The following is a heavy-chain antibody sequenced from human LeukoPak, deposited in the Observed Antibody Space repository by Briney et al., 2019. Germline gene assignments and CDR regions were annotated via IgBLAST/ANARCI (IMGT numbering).Heavy chain of an antibody. CDR2: INSDGSGT. V-gene: IGHV3-74*01. J-gene: IGHJ4*02. D-gene: IGHD3-22*01. CDR1: GFTFSTYW. CDR3: ARVAHNSSGYYFNDY. Sequence: PGGSLRLSCAASGFTFSTYWMQWVRQAPGKGLVWVSRINSDGSGTSYADSVKGRFTVSRDNAKNTLYLQMNSLRAEDTALYYCARVAHNSSGYYFNDYWGQGTLVTVSS.